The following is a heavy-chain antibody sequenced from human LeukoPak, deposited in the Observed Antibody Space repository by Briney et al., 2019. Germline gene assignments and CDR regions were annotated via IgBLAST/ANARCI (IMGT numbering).Heavy chain of an antibody. V-gene: IGHV4-4*07. CDR3: ARQGYTASYYFLDF. D-gene: IGHD1-26*01. Sequence: PSETLSLTCDVSGAFIRSYWWGWVRQPAGKGLEWIGRIYATGSTKLNPSLKSRLTMSMDTSTNQLSLKLSLKLTSVTAADTAVYFCARQGYTASYYFLDFWSQGTLVTVSP. CDR1: GAFIRSYW. J-gene: IGHJ4*02. CDR2: IYATGST.